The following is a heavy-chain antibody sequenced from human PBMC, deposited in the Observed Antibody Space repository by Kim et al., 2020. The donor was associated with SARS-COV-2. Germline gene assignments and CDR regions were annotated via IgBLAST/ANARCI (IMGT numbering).Heavy chain of an antibody. J-gene: IGHJ4*02. Sequence: GGSLRLSCAASGFTFSSYGMHWVRQAPGKGLEWVAVISYDGSNKYYADSVKGRFTITRDNSKNTLHLQMNSLRAEDTAVYYCANSGSGSYPSLYDYWGQGTLVTVSS. CDR1: GFTFSSYG. V-gene: IGHV3-30*18. CDR2: ISYDGSNK. CDR3: ANSGSGSYPSLYDY. D-gene: IGHD1-26*01.